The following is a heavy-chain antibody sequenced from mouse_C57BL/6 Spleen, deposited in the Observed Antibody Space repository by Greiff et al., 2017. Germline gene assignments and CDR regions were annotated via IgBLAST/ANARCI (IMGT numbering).Heavy chain of an antibody. CDR3: TFTAQATYYFDY. Sequence: VQLQQSGAELVRPGASVKLSCTASGFNIKDYYMHWVKQRPEQGLEWIGRIDPEDGDTEYAPKFQGKATMTADTSSNTAYLQRSSLTSEDTAVYYCTFTAQATYYFDYWGQGTTLTVSS. CDR2: IDPEDGDT. CDR1: GFNIKDYY. V-gene: IGHV14-1*01. J-gene: IGHJ2*01. D-gene: IGHD3-2*02.